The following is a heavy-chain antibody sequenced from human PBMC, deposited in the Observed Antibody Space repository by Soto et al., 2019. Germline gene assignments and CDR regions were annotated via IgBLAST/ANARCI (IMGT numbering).Heavy chain of an antibody. CDR1: GFTVSSNY. J-gene: IGHJ6*03. V-gene: IGHV3-66*01. D-gene: IGHD3-3*01. CDR2: IYSGGST. Sequence: GGSLRLSCAASGFTVSSNYMSWVRQAPGKGLEWVSVIYSGGSTYYADSVKGRFTISRDNSKNTLYLQMNSLRAEDTAVYYCAIIPSIFGVVIPYYMDVWGKGTTVTVSS. CDR3: AIIPSIFGVVIPYYMDV.